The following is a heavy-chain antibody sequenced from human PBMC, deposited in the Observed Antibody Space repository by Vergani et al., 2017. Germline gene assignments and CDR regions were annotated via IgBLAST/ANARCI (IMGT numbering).Heavy chain of an antibody. CDR3: ARVNPYQTAHDY. CDR1: GYTFTSYD. V-gene: IGHV1-8*01. Sequence: QVQLVQSGAEVKKPGASVKVSCKASGYTFTSYDINWVRQATGQGLEWMGWMNPNSGNTGYAQKFQGRVTMTRNTSISTAYMELSRLRSEATAVYYCARVNPYQTAHDYWGQGTLVTVSS. J-gene: IGHJ4*02. D-gene: IGHD2-2*01. CDR2: MNPNSGNT.